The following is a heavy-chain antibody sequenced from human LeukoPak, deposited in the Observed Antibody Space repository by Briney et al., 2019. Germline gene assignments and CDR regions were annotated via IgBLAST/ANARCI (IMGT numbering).Heavy chain of an antibody. CDR3: ARERDYGYCDY. Sequence: SETLSLTCAVSGGSISSGGYSWSWIRQPPGKGLEWIGFMFHTGSTHYSPSLQSRVTISVDRSKNQFSLRLSSVTAADTAVYYCARERDYGYCDYWGQGTLVTVSS. V-gene: IGHV4-30-2*01. D-gene: IGHD4-17*01. J-gene: IGHJ4*02. CDR1: GGSISSGGYS. CDR2: MFHTGST.